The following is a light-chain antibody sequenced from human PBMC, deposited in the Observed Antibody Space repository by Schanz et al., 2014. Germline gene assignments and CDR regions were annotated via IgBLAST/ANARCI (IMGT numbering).Light chain of an antibody. V-gene: IGLV2-14*03. CDR2: DVS. J-gene: IGLJ2*01. Sequence: QSALTQPASVSGSPGQSITISCTGTSSDVGGYNYVSWYQQYPGKAPKLMIYDVSNRPSGVSNRFSGSKSGNTASLTISGLQAEDEADYYCSSYTTINTVVFGGGTKLTV. CDR1: SSDVGGYNY. CDR3: SSYTTINTVV.